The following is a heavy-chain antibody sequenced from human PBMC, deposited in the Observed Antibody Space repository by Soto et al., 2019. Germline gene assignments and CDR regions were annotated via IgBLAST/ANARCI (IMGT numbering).Heavy chain of an antibody. CDR1: GFTFSSYG. V-gene: IGHV3-33*01. D-gene: IGHD6-13*01. J-gene: IGHJ4*02. CDR3: ARGIIAGPGRDYFDY. CDR2: IRYDGTNK. Sequence: QVQLVESGGGVVQPGRSLRLSCAASGFTFSSYGMHWVRQAPGKGLEWVAVIRYDGTNKYYAESVKGRFTISRDNSKNTLYLQMSSLRLDDTAVYYCARGIIAGPGRDYFDYWAREPWSPSPQ.